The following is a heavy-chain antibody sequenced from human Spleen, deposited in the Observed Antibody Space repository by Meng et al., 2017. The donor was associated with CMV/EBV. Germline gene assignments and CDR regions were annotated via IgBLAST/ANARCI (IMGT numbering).Heavy chain of an antibody. J-gene: IGHJ5*02. D-gene: IGHD1-26*01. CDR3: VRHGSDNWFDP. CDR2: SNNDGDNT. CDR1: GFTLRNYW. Sequence: SCAASGFTLRNYWMHWVRQATGKGLVWVSRSNNDGDNTIYADSVKGRFTISRDNAKNTLYLQMNSLRAEDTAVYYCVRHGSDNWFDPWGQGTLVTVSS. V-gene: IGHV3-74*01.